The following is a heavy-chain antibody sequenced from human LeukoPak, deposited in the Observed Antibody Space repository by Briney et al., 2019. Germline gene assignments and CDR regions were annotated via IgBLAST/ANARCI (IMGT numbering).Heavy chain of an antibody. CDR2: ISGSSDTI. CDR1: GFTFSSYS. CDR3: ASGYGSGTFYKYYYYMHV. V-gene: IGHV3-48*01. D-gene: IGHD3-10*01. Sequence: PGGSLRLSCAASGFTFSSYSMSWVRQAPGKGLDWVSYISGSSDTIFYADSVKGRFTISRDNAKNSLYLQMNSLRAEDTAVYYCASGYGSGTFYKYYYYMHVWGKGTTVTVSS. J-gene: IGHJ6*03.